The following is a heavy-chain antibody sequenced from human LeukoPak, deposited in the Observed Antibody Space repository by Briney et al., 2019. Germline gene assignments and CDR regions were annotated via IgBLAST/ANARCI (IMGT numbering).Heavy chain of an antibody. CDR2: IYYRGST. CDR3: ARCDFGSGSYSPHFDY. Sequence: SETLSLTCAVSGGSVSSSSYYWGWTRQPPGMGLECIGSIYYRGSTYYHPSLKSRVTISVDTSKNHFSLKLSSVTAADTAVYYCARCDFGSGSYSPHFDYWGQGTLVTVSS. J-gene: IGHJ4*02. D-gene: IGHD3-10*01. CDR1: GGSVSSSSYY. V-gene: IGHV4-39*02.